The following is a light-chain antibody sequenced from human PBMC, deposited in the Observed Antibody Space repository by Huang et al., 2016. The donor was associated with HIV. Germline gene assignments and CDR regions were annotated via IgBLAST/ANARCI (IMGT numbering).Light chain of an antibody. J-gene: IGKJ4*01. Sequence: IVMTQSPATLSVSPGERATLSCRASQSVNSNLAWYQQKPGQAPRLLIYGAATRATGIPAPFSCRRSGTQFTLTISSLQSEDFAVYYCQQYNNWPPLTFGGGTKVEIK. CDR3: QQYNNWPPLT. V-gene: IGKV3-15*01. CDR1: QSVNSN. CDR2: GAA.